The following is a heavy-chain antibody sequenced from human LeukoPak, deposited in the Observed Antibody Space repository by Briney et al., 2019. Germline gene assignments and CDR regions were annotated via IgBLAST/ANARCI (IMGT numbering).Heavy chain of an antibody. J-gene: IGHJ6*02. Sequence: GGSLRLSCAASGFTFDDYAMHWVRQAPGKGLEWVSGISWNSGSIGYADSVKGRFTISRDNAKNSLYLQMNSLRAEDTALYYCAKGCCYYGMDVWGQGNTVTVSS. CDR2: ISWNSGSI. V-gene: IGHV3-9*01. CDR1: GFTFDDYA. CDR3: AKGCCYYGMDV.